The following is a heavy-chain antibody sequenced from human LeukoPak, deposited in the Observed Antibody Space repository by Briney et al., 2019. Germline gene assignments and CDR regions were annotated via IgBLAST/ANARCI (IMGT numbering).Heavy chain of an antibody. CDR3: ARERKLWSRGYYYMDV. CDR2: IRYDGSNK. V-gene: IGHV3-30*02. J-gene: IGHJ6*03. D-gene: IGHD1-14*01. Sequence: PGGSLRLSCAASGFTFSSYGMHWVRQAPGKGLEWVAFIRYDGSNKYYADSVKGRFTISRDNSKNTLYLQMNSLRAEDTAVYYCARERKLWSRGYYYMDVWGKGTTVTISS. CDR1: GFTFSSYG.